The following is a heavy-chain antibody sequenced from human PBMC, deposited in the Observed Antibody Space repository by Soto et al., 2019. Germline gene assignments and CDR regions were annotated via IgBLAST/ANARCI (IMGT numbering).Heavy chain of an antibody. CDR3: ARDPGLGGSWYTWFDP. CDR1: GGSISSGGYY. CDR2: IYHSGST. V-gene: IGHV4-31*03. J-gene: IGHJ5*02. Sequence: QVQLQESGPGLVKPSQTLSLTCTVSGGSISSGGYYWNWIRQHPGKGPEWIGYIYHSGSTPYNPSLKSRVTISVDTSKNQFSLNLSSVTAADTAVYYCARDPGLGGSWYTWFDPWGQGTLVTVSS. D-gene: IGHD3-16*01.